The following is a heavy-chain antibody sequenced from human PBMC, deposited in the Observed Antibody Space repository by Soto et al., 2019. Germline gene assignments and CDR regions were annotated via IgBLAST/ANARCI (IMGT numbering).Heavy chain of an antibody. Sequence: ASVKVSCKASGGTFSSYAISWVRQAPGQGLEWMGGIIPIFGTANYAQKFQGRVTITADESTSTAYMELSSLRSEDTAVYYCARGPLRYFDWPSGYFDYWGQGTLVTVSS. CDR1: GGTFSSYA. V-gene: IGHV1-69*13. CDR3: ARGPLRYFDWPSGYFDY. CDR2: IIPIFGTA. J-gene: IGHJ4*02. D-gene: IGHD3-9*01.